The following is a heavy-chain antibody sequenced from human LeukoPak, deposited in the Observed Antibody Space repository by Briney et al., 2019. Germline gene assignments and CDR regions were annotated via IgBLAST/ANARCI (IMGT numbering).Heavy chain of an antibody. CDR2: ISGSGGST. V-gene: IGHV3-23*01. Sequence: GGSLRLSCAVAGLTFSSSWMDWVRQAPGKGLEWVSAISGSGGSTYYADSVKGRFTISRDNSKNTLYLQMNSLRAEDTAVYYCAKHSTGVECWGRGTLVTVSS. D-gene: IGHD3-10*01. CDR3: AKHSTGVEC. J-gene: IGHJ2*01. CDR1: GLTFSSSW.